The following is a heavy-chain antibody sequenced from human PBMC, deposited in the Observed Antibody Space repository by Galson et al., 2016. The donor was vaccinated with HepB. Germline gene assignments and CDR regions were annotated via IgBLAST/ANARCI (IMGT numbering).Heavy chain of an antibody. CDR2: IYSGGGT. J-gene: IGHJ3*02. Sequence: SLRLSCAASGSTISSYGMHWVRQAPGKGLEWVSLIYSGGGTHYADSVKGRFTISRDNSKNTLNFQMNSLRAEDTAVYYCMGGPFGVRIWGQGTAVTVSS. D-gene: IGHD3-3*01. CDR1: GSTISSYG. CDR3: MGGPFGVRI. V-gene: IGHV3-66*01.